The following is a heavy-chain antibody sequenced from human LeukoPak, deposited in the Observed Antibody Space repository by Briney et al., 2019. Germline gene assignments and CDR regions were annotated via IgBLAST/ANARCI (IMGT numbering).Heavy chain of an antibody. J-gene: IGHJ4*02. Sequence: GGSLRLSCAGSGFSFSSYGMHWVRQAPGKGLEWMAFIRSDGSNKYYADSVKGRFTISRDNSKNTLYLQMNSLRAEDTAVYYRARDDSSGWYYFDYWGQGTLVTVSS. CDR2: IRSDGSNK. CDR1: GFSFSSYG. V-gene: IGHV3-30*02. CDR3: ARDDSSGWYYFDY. D-gene: IGHD6-19*01.